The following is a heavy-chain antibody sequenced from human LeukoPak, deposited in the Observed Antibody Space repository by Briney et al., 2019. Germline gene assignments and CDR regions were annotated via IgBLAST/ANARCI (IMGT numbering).Heavy chain of an antibody. CDR1: GYSISSGYY. J-gene: IGHJ4*02. D-gene: IGHD2-21*02. CDR3: ARPNCGGDCYSGAIGYYFDY. CDR2: IYHSGRT. Sequence: PSETLSLTCTVSGYSISSGYYWGWIRQPPGKGLEWIGSIYHSGRTYYNPSLKSRVTISVDTSKNQFSLKLSSVTAADTAVYYCARPNCGGDCYSGAIGYYFDYWGQGTLVTVSS. V-gene: IGHV4-38-2*02.